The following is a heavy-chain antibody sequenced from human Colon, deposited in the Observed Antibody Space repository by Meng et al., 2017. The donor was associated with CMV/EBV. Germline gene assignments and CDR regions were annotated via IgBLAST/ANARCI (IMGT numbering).Heavy chain of an antibody. CDR2: VRAGGTA. CDR3: VTDYPERTAQIDN. Sequence: VLLVDAGGGLVKPGGSLRLSCAASGFTFVHAWMSWVRQAPGTGLEWVARVRAGGTADYAAPVKGRFTVGRDDSTNTVYLQMNNLLSNDTAVYYCVTDYPERTAQIDNWGQGTLVTVSS. V-gene: IGHV3-15*01. J-gene: IGHJ4*02. D-gene: IGHD1/OR15-1a*01. CDR1: GFTFVHAW.